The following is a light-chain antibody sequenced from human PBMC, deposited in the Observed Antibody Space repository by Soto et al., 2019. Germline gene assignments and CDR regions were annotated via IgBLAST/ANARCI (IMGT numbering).Light chain of an antibody. Sequence: EIVLTQSPGTLSLSPGERATLSCRASQSVSSSYLAWYQQKPGQAPRLLIYGASSRATGIPDRFSGSGSGTDFTLTISILEPEDVAVYYCQQYGSSLVTFGPGTKVDIK. CDR1: QSVSSSY. CDR2: GAS. V-gene: IGKV3-20*01. CDR3: QQYGSSLVT. J-gene: IGKJ3*01.